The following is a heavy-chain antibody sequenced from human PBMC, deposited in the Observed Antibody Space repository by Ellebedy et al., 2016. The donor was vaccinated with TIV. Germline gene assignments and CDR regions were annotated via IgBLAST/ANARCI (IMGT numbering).Heavy chain of an antibody. Sequence: ESLKISCTVSGGSISSYYWSWIRQPPGKGLEWIGSIYYSGSTYYNPSLKSRVTISVDTSKNQFSLKLSSVTAADTAVYYCARHEVGATLAFDIWGQGTMVTVSS. CDR3: ARHEVGATLAFDI. J-gene: IGHJ3*02. CDR2: IYYSGST. CDR1: GGSISSYY. V-gene: IGHV4-39*01. D-gene: IGHD1-26*01.